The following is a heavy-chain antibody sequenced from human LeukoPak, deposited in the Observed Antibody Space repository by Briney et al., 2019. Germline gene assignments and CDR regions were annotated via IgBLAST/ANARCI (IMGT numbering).Heavy chain of an antibody. CDR2: ISSSSSYI. CDR1: GFTFSSSS. Sequence: GGSLRLSCAASGFTFSSSSMNWVRQAPGKGLEWVSSISSSSSYIYYADSVKGRFTISRDNAKNSLYLQMNSLRAEDTAVYYCARAIGYSYGFDYWGQGTLVTVSS. V-gene: IGHV3-21*01. D-gene: IGHD5-18*01. CDR3: ARAIGYSYGFDY. J-gene: IGHJ4*02.